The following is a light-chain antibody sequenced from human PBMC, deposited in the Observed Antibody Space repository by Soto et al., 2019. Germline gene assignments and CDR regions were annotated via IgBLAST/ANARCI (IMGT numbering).Light chain of an antibody. CDR2: DVS. CDR1: SSDVGGYNY. CDR3: QSYDSSLSAYV. V-gene: IGLV2-11*01. Sequence: QSVLTQPRSVSGSPGQSVTISCTGTSSDVGGYNYVSWYQQHPGKAPKLMIYDVSERPSGVPDRFSGSKSGNTASLTISGLQAEDEADYYCQSYDSSLSAYVFATGTKVTVL. J-gene: IGLJ1*01.